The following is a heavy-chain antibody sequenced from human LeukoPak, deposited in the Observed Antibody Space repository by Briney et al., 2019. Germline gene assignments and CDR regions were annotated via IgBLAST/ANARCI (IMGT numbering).Heavy chain of an antibody. CDR2: IKSKTDGGTT. D-gene: IGHD5-24*01. J-gene: IGHJ6*02. Sequence: GGSLRLSCAASGFTFSNAWMSWVRQAPGKGLEWVGRIKSKTDGGTTDYAAPVKGRFTISRDESKNTLYLQMNSLKTEDTAVYYCTTGTDRRDGYNYYYYYGMDVWGQGTTVTVSS. V-gene: IGHV3-15*01. CDR3: TTGTDRRDGYNYYYYYGMDV. CDR1: GFTFSNAW.